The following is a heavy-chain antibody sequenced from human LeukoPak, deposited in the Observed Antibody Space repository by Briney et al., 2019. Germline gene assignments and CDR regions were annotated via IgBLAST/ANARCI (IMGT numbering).Heavy chain of an antibody. CDR3: ARDSSGLPSFDY. CDR2: ISAYNGNT. J-gene: IGHJ4*02. CDR1: GYTFTSYG. Sequence: ASVKVSCKASGYTFTSYGISWVRQAPGQGLEWMGWISAYNGNTNYAQKLQGRVTMTTDTSTSTAYMELRSLRPDDTAVYYCARDSSGLPSFDYWGQGTLVTVSS. V-gene: IGHV1-18*01. D-gene: IGHD6-19*01.